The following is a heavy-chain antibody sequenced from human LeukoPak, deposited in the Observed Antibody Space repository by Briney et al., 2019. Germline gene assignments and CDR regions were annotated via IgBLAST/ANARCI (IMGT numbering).Heavy chain of an antibody. V-gene: IGHV3-74*01. CDR3: ARAVGVAMIVRGHGAFDI. D-gene: IGHD3-22*01. CDR1: GFTFSSYW. J-gene: IGHJ3*02. Sequence: GGSLRLSCATSGFTFSSYWMHWVRQAPGKGLVWVSRINSDGSSTSYADSVKGRFTISRDNAKNSLYLQMNSLRAEDTAVYYCARAVGVAMIVRGHGAFDIWGQGTMVTVSS. CDR2: INSDGSST.